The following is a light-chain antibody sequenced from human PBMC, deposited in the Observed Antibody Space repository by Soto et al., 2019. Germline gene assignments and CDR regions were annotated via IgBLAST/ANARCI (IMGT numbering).Light chain of an antibody. Sequence: DIQITQSPSTLSASVGDRATITCRASQSIGRFLAWYQHQPGKAPKLLIYDASTLEGGVPSRFSGTGSGTEFTFSITSLQPEDFGTYYCQQCYMGWTFGQGTKVDIK. CDR3: QQCYMGWT. V-gene: IGKV1-5*01. CDR1: QSIGRF. J-gene: IGKJ1*01. CDR2: DAS.